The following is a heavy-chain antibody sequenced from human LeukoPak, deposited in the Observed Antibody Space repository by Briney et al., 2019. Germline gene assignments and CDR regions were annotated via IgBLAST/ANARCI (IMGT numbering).Heavy chain of an antibody. CDR1: GGTFSSYA. V-gene: IGHV1-69*05. D-gene: IGHD1-7*01. J-gene: IGHJ5*02. CDR2: IIPIFGTA. CDR3: ATRLGYNWNFHNWFDP. Sequence: GASVKVSCKASGGTFSSYAISWVRQAPGQGLEWMGGIIPIFGTANYAQKFQGRVTITTDESTSTAYMELSSLRSEDTAVYYCATRLGYNWNFHNWFDPWGQGTLVTVSS.